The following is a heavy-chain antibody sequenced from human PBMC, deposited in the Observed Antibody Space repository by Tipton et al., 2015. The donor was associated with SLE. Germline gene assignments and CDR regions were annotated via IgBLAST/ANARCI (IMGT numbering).Heavy chain of an antibody. V-gene: IGHV3-74*01. CDR3: ARGGYSSSWYVY. Sequence: SLRLSCAASGFTFSSYWMHWVRQAPGKGLVWVSRINSDGSSTSYADSVKGRFTISRDNAKNTLYLQMNSLRAEDTAVYYCARGGYSSSWYVYWGQGTLVTVSS. CDR1: GFTFSSYW. CDR2: INSDGSST. J-gene: IGHJ4*02. D-gene: IGHD6-13*01.